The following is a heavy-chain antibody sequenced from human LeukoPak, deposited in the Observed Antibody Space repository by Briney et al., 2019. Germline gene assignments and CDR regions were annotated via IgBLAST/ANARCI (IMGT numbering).Heavy chain of an antibody. CDR1: GFTFSSYA. CDR2: ISGSGGST. D-gene: IGHD6-13*01. CDR3: AKDLQPGIAAAGTLISYYGMDV. J-gene: IGHJ6*02. V-gene: IGHV3-23*01. Sequence: GGSLRLSCAASGFTFSSYAMSWVRQAPGKGLEWVSAISGSGGSTYYADSVKGRFTISRDNSKNTLYLQMNSLRAEDTAVYYCAKDLQPGIAAAGTLISYYGMDVWGQGTTVTV.